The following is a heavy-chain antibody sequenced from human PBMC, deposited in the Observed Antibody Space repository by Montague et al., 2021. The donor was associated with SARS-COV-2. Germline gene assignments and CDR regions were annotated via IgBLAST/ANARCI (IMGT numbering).Heavy chain of an antibody. D-gene: IGHD3-9*01. V-gene: IGHV6-1*01. CDR3: VRYSDWFYFDF. J-gene: IGHJ4*02. CDR2: T. Sequence: TDYAPSVRGRLTVNPDASKNEFSLELNYVTPEDTAVYYCVRYSDWFYFDFWGQGTLVTVSS.